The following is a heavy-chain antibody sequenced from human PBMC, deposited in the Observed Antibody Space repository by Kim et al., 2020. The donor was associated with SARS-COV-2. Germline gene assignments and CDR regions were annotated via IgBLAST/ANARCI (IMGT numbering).Heavy chain of an antibody. Sequence: GGSLRLSCAASGLTFSGYWMHWVRQVPEKGLVWVSRMSSDGSSINYADSVKGRFTISRDNAKNTLYLQMNSLRAEDTAVYYCIRAVAGSGSAFDIWGQGTMVTVSS. CDR1: GLTFSGYW. CDR3: IRAVAGSGSAFDI. D-gene: IGHD6-19*01. CDR2: MSSDGSSI. J-gene: IGHJ3*02. V-gene: IGHV3-74*01.